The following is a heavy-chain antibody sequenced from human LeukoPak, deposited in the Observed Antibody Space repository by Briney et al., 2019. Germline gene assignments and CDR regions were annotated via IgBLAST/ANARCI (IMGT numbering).Heavy chain of an antibody. Sequence: ASVKVSCKASGYTFTSYDINWVRQVTGQGLEWMGWMNPNSGNTGYAQKFQGRVTMTRNTSISTAYMELSSLRSEDTAVYYCARVSGYSGYDWESDAYYYYYGMDVWGQGTTVTVSS. D-gene: IGHD5-12*01. V-gene: IGHV1-8*01. CDR3: ARVSGYSGYDWESDAYYYYYGMDV. CDR1: GYTFTSYD. CDR2: MNPNSGNT. J-gene: IGHJ6*02.